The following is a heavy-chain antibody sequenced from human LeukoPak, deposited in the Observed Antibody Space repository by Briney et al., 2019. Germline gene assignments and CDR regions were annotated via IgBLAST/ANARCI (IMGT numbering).Heavy chain of an antibody. Sequence: SETLSLTCAVYGGSFSGYYWSWIRQPPGKGLEWIGEINHSGGTNYNPSLKSRVTISVDTSNNQFSLKLSSVTAADTAVYYCARGRVYYYGSGSYYSNSFDPWGQGTLVTVSS. CDR2: INHSGGT. J-gene: IGHJ5*02. CDR3: ARGRVYYYGSGSYYSNSFDP. CDR1: GGSFSGYY. D-gene: IGHD3-10*01. V-gene: IGHV4-34*01.